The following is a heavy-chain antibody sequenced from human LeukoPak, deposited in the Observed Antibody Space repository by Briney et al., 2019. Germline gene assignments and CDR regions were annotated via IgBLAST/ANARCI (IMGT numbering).Heavy chain of an antibody. CDR1: GFTFIPYV. CDR3: ASARSTGYYVAAY. Sequence: PGGSLSLSSATLGFTFIPYVIGLYRQAPGKGLEWVSGINWNGGSTGYADSVKGRFTISRDNAKNSLYLQMNSLRAEDWALSYCASARSTGYYVAAYWGQGTLVTVSS. V-gene: IGHV3-20*04. CDR2: INWNGGST. D-gene: IGHD3-9*01. J-gene: IGHJ4*02.